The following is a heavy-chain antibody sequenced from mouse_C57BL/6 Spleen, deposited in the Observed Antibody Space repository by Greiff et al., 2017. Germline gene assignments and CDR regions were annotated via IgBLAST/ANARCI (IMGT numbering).Heavy chain of an antibody. CDR2: IYPRSGNT. V-gene: IGHV1-81*01. J-gene: IGHJ2*01. CDR3: ARTGKNYDGYYFDY. Sequence: QVQLLQSGAELARPGASVKLSCKASGYTFTSYGISWVKQRTGQGLEWIGEIYPRSGNTYYNEKFKGKATLTADKSSSTAYMELRSLTSEDSAVYFCARTGKNYDGYYFDYWGQGTTLTVSS. D-gene: IGHD2-3*01. CDR1: GYTFTSYG.